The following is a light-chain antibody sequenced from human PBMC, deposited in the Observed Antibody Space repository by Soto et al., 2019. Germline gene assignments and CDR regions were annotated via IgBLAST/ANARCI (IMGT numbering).Light chain of an antibody. CDR1: TRDVGGYNF. V-gene: IGLV2-14*01. J-gene: IGLJ1*01. CDR2: EVS. CDR3: SSYTTSSTLACV. Sequence: QSVLTQPASVSGSPGQSITISCTGTTRDVGGYNFVSWYQHHPGEAPKLMIYEVSNRPSGVSHRFSASKSGNMASLTISGLQAEDEADYYCSSYTTSSTLACVFGTGTKLTVL.